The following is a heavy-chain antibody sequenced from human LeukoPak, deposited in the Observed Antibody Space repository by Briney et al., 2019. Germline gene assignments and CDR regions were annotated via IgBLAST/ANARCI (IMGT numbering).Heavy chain of an antibody. CDR2: INRDGSST. Sequence: GGSLRLSCAASGFSFSNYWMHWVHQAPGKGLVWVSHINRDGSSTRYADFVKGRLTISRDNAKNTLYLQMNSLRAEDTAVYYCGRDFSGLPENWGQGTLVTVSS. CDR3: GRDFSGLPEN. J-gene: IGHJ4*02. CDR1: GFSFSNYW. D-gene: IGHD5-12*01. V-gene: IGHV3-74*01.